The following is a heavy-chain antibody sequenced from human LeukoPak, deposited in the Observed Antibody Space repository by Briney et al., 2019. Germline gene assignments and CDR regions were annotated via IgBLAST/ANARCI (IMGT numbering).Heavy chain of an antibody. J-gene: IGHJ4*02. CDR1: GFTFSSYA. CDR3: ARDPSAVAGNFDY. D-gene: IGHD6-19*01. CDR2: IDSDGSIT. Sequence: PGGSLRLSCAGSGFTFSSYAMSWVRQAPGKGLVWVSRIDSDGSITDYADSVKGRFTISRDNAKNTLYLQMNSLRAEDTAVYYCARDPSAVAGNFDYWGQGTLVTVSS. V-gene: IGHV3-74*01.